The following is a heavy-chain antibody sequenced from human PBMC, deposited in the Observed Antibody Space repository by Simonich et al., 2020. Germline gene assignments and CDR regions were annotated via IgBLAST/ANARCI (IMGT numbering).Heavy chain of an antibody. J-gene: IGHJ6*02. CDR1: GFTFSSYR. CDR2: ISSSSSYI. CDR3: ARWIAVAGTGAYGMDV. D-gene: IGHD6-19*01. V-gene: IGHV3-21*01. Sequence: EVQLVESGGGLVKPGGSLRLSCAASGFTFSSYRMNWVRQAPGKGLEWVSSISSSSSYIYYADSVNGRFTISRDNAKNSLYLQMNSRRAEDTAVYYCARWIAVAGTGAYGMDVWGQGTTVTVSS.